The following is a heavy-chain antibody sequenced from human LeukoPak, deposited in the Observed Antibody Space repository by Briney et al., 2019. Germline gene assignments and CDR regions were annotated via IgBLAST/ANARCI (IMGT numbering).Heavy chain of an antibody. V-gene: IGHV3-30*04. D-gene: IGHD1-26*01. J-gene: IGHJ4*02. Sequence: PGRSLRLSCAASGFTFSTYAMHWVRQAPGKGLEWVAIILSDGGSKDYADSVKGRFTISRDISRNTIYLQMNSLRAEDTAVYYCARDRLVGPSSGSPDYWGQGTLVTVSS. CDR2: ILSDGGSK. CDR3: ARDRLVGPSSGSPDY. CDR1: GFTFSTYA.